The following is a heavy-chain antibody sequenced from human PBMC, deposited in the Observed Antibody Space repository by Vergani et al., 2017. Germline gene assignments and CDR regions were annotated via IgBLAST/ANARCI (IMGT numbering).Heavy chain of an antibody. J-gene: IGHJ4*02. CDR1: GYTFTNYY. CDR3: ARPRGDVLPPDPRRLDY. Sequence: QVLLVQSGAEVKKPGASVRVSCKTSGYTFTNYYIHWVRQAPGQGLEWMGIINPSGGSTTYAQQFQGRLTMTRDTSTSTVYMDLSNLRSEDTAVDYWARPRGDVLPPDPRRLDYWGQGTLVTVSS. V-gene: IGHV1-46*03. CDR2: INPSGGST. D-gene: IGHD6-6*01.